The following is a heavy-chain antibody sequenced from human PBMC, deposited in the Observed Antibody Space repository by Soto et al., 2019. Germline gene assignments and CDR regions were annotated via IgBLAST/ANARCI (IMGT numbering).Heavy chain of an antibody. Sequence: EVQLVESGGGLVQPGRSLRLSCAASGFTFDDYAMHWVRQAPGKGLEWVSGISWNSGSIGYADSVKGRFTISRDNAKNSLYLQMNSLRAEDAALYYCAKDTTWDPIIIDIWGQGTMVTVSS. J-gene: IGHJ3*02. V-gene: IGHV3-9*01. CDR3: AKDTTWDPIIIDI. CDR1: GFTFDDYA. D-gene: IGHD1-26*01. CDR2: ISWNSGSI.